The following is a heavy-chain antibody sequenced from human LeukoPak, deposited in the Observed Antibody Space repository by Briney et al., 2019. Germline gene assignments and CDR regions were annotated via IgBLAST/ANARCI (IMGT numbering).Heavy chain of an antibody. V-gene: IGHV4-4*07. Sequence: SETLSLTCTVSGGSISSYYWSWIRKPAPKGLDWIGRIYSNGSTNYNPTLESRVTMSVDTSKNQFSLKLSSVTAADTAVYYCARAYCSGGSCYSGFDYWGQGTLVTVSS. CDR1: GGSISSYY. D-gene: IGHD2-15*01. CDR2: IYSNGST. CDR3: ARAYCSGGSCYSGFDY. J-gene: IGHJ4*02.